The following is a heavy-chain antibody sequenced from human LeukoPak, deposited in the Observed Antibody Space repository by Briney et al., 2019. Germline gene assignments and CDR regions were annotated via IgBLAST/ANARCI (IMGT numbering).Heavy chain of an antibody. D-gene: IGHD3-22*01. CDR2: INPNSGGT. CDR3: ARAHYYDSSGYYPVY. V-gene: IGHV1-2*02. Sequence: ASVKVSCKAFGYTFTGYYMHWVRQAPGQGLEWMGWINPNSGGTNYAQKFQGRVTMTRDTSISTAYMELSRLRSDDTAVYYCARAHYYDSSGYYPVYWGQGTQVTVSS. J-gene: IGHJ4*02. CDR1: GYTFTGYY.